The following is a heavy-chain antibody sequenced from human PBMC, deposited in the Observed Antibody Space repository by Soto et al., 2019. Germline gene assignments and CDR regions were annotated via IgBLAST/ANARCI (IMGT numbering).Heavy chain of an antibody. Sequence: SVKVSCKASGFTFTSSAMQWVRQARGQRLEWIGWIVVGSGNTNYAQKFQERVTITRDMSTSTAYMELSSLRSEDTAVYYCAALPYGDYPEYFDYWGQGTLVTVSS. CDR1: GFTFTSSA. D-gene: IGHD4-17*01. CDR3: AALPYGDYPEYFDY. J-gene: IGHJ4*02. V-gene: IGHV1-58*02. CDR2: IVVGSGNT.